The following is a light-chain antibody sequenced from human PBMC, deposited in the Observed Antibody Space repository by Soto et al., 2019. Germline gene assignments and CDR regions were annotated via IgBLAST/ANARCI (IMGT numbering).Light chain of an antibody. J-gene: IGKJ1*01. Sequence: EIVMTQSPATLSVSPGERATLSCRASQSVSSNLAWYQQKPGQAPRLLIYGASTRATGIPARFSGSGSGTEFTLTISSLQSEDFAVYYYQQYNNWPPGTFVQGTKVEIK. CDR3: QQYNNWPPGT. CDR1: QSVSSN. V-gene: IGKV3-15*01. CDR2: GAS.